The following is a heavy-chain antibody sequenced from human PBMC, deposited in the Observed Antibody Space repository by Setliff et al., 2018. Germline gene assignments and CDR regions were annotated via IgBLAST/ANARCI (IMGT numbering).Heavy chain of an antibody. CDR3: ASTIAAAGTAADY. CDR1: GDSITSNSYH. Sequence: ETLSLTCTVSGDSITSNSYHWGWIRQPPGKGLEWIGSIYHSGSTYYNPSLKSRVTISVDTSKNQFSLKLSSVTAADTAVYYCASTIAAAGTAADYWGQGTLVTVSS. CDR2: IYHSGST. V-gene: IGHV4-39*01. J-gene: IGHJ4*02. D-gene: IGHD6-13*01.